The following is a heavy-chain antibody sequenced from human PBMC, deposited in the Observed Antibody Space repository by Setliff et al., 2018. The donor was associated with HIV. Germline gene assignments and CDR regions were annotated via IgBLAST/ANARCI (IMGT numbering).Heavy chain of an antibody. J-gene: IGHJ3*01. CDR2: IYTSGST. D-gene: IGHD4-17*01. V-gene: IGHV4-61*02. Sequence: SETLSLTCTVSGGSMSSGSYFWSWIRQPAGKGLEWIGRIYTSGSTDYNPSLKSRLTISVDTPKNQFSLKLSSVTAADTAVYYCARVQMAYAAFDVWGQGTMVTVSS. CDR1: GGSMSSGSYF. CDR3: ARVQMAYAAFDV.